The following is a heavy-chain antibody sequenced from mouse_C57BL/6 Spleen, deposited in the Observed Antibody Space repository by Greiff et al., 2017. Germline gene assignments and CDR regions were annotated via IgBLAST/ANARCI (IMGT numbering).Heavy chain of an antibody. D-gene: IGHD2-4*01. CDR3: ARAPYYDYGFDY. CDR2: ISYDGSN. V-gene: IGHV3-6*01. J-gene: IGHJ2*01. CDR1: GYSITSGYY. Sequence: DVKLQESGPGLVKPSQSLSLTCSVTGYSITSGYYWNWIRQFPGNKLEWMGYISYDGSNNYNPSLKNRISITRDTSKNQFFLKLNSVTTEDTATYYCARAPYYDYGFDYWGQGTTLTVSS.